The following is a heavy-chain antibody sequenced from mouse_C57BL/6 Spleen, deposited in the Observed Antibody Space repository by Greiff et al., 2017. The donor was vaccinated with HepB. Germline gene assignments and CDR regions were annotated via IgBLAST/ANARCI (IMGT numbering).Heavy chain of an antibody. V-gene: IGHV1-18*01. CDR3: ARAGQLRLLYAMDY. CDR2: INPNNGGT. Sequence: VHVKQSGPELVKPGASVKIPCKASGYTFTDYNMDWVKQSHGKSLEWIGDINPNNGGTIYNQKFKGKATLTVDKSSSTAYMELRSLTSEDTAVYYCARAGQLRLLYAMDYWGQGTSVTVSS. J-gene: IGHJ4*01. CDR1: GYTFTDYN. D-gene: IGHD3-2*02.